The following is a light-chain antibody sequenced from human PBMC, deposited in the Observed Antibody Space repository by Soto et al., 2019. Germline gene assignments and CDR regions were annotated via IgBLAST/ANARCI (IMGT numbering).Light chain of an antibody. Sequence: EIVLTQSPATLSLSPGERATLSCGASQSVSSSCLAWYQQKPGLAPRLLIYDASSRATGIPDRFSGSGSGTDFTLTISRLEPEDFAVYYCQQYGSSPPYTFGQGTKLEIK. CDR3: QQYGSSPPYT. CDR1: QSVSSSC. J-gene: IGKJ2*01. V-gene: IGKV3D-20*01. CDR2: DAS.